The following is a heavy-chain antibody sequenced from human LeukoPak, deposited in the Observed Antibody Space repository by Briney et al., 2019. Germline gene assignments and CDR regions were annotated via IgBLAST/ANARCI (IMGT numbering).Heavy chain of an antibody. CDR3: AREGCSGGSGYDGMDD. D-gene: IGHD2-15*01. CDR2: IYYSGST. Sequence: SETLSLTCTVSGSSVSSGSYYWSWIRQPPGKGLEWIGYIYYSGSTNYNPSLKSRVTISVDTSKNPFYLKLSSVTAADAAVYYCAREGCSGGSGYDGMDDWGKGTTVTVSS. J-gene: IGHJ6*04. V-gene: IGHV4-61*01. CDR1: GSSVSSGSYY.